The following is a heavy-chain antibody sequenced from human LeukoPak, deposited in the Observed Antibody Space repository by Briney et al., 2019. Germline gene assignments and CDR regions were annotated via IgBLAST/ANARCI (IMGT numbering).Heavy chain of an antibody. J-gene: IGHJ4*02. CDR3: AKDQVSYYGSGSYYNQDY. Sequence: SGGSLRLSCAASGFTFSNYAMHWVRQAPGKGLEWVALISYDGSNTFYGDSVKGRFTISRDNSKNTLYLQMNSLRAEDTAVYYCAKDQVSYYGSGSYYNQDYWGQGTLVTVSS. CDR2: ISYDGSNT. D-gene: IGHD3-10*01. CDR1: GFTFSNYA. V-gene: IGHV3-30*18.